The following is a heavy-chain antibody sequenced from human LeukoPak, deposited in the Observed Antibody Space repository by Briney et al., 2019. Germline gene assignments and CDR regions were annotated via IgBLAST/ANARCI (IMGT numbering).Heavy chain of an antibody. Sequence: SETLSLTCAVYGGSFSGYYWSWIRRPPGKGLEWIREINHSGSTNYNLSLKSRVTISVDTSKDQFSLKLSSVTAADTAVYYCARGINVASAFDIWGQGTMVTVSS. J-gene: IGHJ3*02. D-gene: IGHD3-3*02. CDR1: GGSFSGYY. V-gene: IGHV4-34*01. CDR3: ARGINVASAFDI. CDR2: INHSGST.